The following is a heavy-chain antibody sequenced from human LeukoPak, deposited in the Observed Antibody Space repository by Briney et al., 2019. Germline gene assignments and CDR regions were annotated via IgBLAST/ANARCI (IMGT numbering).Heavy chain of an antibody. Sequence: SVKVSCKASGGTFSSYAISWVRQAPGQGLEWMGGIIPIFGTANYAQKFQGRVTITADESTSTAYMELSSLRSEDTAVYYCARDLGDIVVVPAATSTHPSYGMDVWGQGTTVTVSS. J-gene: IGHJ6*02. CDR3: ARDLGDIVVVPAATSTHPSYGMDV. V-gene: IGHV1-69*13. CDR2: IIPIFGTA. CDR1: GGTFSSYA. D-gene: IGHD2-2*01.